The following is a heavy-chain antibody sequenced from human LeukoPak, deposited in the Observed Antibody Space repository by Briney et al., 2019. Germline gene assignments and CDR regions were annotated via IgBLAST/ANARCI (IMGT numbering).Heavy chain of an antibody. D-gene: IGHD2-15*01. CDR3: AKKLASGGSRHPFDP. Sequence: GGSLRLSCAASGFTFNNYAMNWVRQAPGKGLEWITYISGSGDTIYHADSVKGRFTISRDNAKNSVYLQMNSLRAEDTAVYYCAKKLASGGSRHPFDPWGQGTLVTVSS. CDR1: GFTFNNYA. J-gene: IGHJ5*02. V-gene: IGHV3-48*04. CDR2: ISGSGDTI.